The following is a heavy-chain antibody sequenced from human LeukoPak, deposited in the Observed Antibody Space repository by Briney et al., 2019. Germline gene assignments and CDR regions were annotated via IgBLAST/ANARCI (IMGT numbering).Heavy chain of an antibody. CDR3: ARTTSSYYYYMDV. J-gene: IGHJ6*03. D-gene: IGHD4-11*01. CDR1: GGSISSYY. CDR2: IYYSGST. V-gene: IGHV4-59*01. Sequence: SETLSLTCTVSGGSISSYYWSWIRQPPGKGLEWIGHIYYSGSTNYNPSLKSRVTISVDTSKNQFSLKLSSVTAADTAVYYCARTTSSYYYYMDVWGEGTTVTVSS.